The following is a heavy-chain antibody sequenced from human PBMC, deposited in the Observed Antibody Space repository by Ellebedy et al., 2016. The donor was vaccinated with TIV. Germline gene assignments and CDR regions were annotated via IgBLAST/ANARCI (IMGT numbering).Heavy chain of an antibody. Sequence: LSLTCAASGFTFSDYGMHWVRQAPAKGLEWVAFMRYDGSNKYYADSVKGRFTISRDNSKNTLYLRMNSLRAEDTAVYYCAKFPYYYDSSGYSFWGQGTLVTVSS. V-gene: IGHV3-30*02. CDR3: AKFPYYYDSSGYSF. D-gene: IGHD3-22*01. CDR2: MRYDGSNK. CDR1: GFTFSDYG. J-gene: IGHJ4*02.